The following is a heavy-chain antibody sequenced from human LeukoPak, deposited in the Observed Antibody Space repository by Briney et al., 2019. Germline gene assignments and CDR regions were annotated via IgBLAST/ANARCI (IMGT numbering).Heavy chain of an antibody. CDR1: GFTFTNAL. Sequence: GGSLRLSCAASGFTFTNALMSWVRQAPGKGLEWVGRIKSKIDGGTTDYAAPVNGRFTISRDDSKNTLYLQMNSPKTEDTAIYYCTTPPNYLDLWGRGTLVTVSS. CDR2: IKSKIDGGTT. V-gene: IGHV3-15*01. CDR3: TTPPNYLDL. J-gene: IGHJ2*01.